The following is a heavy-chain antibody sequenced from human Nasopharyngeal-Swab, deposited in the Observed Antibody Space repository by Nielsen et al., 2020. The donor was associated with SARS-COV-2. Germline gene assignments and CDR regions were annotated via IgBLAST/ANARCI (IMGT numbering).Heavy chain of an antibody. J-gene: IGHJ6*02. D-gene: IGHD3-3*01. V-gene: IGHV3-74*01. CDR3: ARDGLDYDFWSAYFMDV. CDR2: INSDGSTI. Sequence: WIRQPPGKGLVWVSRINSDGSTISYADSVKGRFTISRDNAKNSLYLQMNSLRAEDTAVYYCARDGLDYDFWSAYFMDVWGQGTTVTVSS.